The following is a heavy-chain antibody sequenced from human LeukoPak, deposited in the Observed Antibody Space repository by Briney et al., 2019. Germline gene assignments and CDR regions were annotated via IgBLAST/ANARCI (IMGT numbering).Heavy chain of an antibody. D-gene: IGHD3-22*01. CDR2: IYYSGST. V-gene: IGHV4-39*01. Sequence: SETLSLTCTVSGGSISSSSYYWGWIRQPPGKGLEWIGSIYYSGSTYYNPSLKSRVTISVDTSKNQFSLKLSSVTAADTAVYYCARAYDSSGYPHFDYWGQGTLVTVSS. CDR1: GGSISSSSYY. CDR3: ARAYDSSGYPHFDY. J-gene: IGHJ4*02.